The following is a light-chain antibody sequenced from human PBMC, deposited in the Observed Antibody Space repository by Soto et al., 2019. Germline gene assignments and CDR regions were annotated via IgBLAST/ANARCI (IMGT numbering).Light chain of an antibody. Sequence: DIQKTQSPSSPSSSVRDKVTNTCPASQGISNYLAWYQQKPGKVPKLLIYAASTLQSGVPSRFSGSGSGTDFTLTISSLQPEDVATYYCQKYNSAPLTFGGGTKV. CDR1: QGISNY. J-gene: IGKJ4*01. CDR3: QKYNSAPLT. V-gene: IGKV1-27*01. CDR2: AAS.